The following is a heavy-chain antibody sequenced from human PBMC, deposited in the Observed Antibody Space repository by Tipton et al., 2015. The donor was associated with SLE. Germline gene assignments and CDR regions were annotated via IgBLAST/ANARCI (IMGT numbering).Heavy chain of an antibody. Sequence: LRLSCTVSGGSISSYYWSWIRQPPGKGLEWIGYIYYSGSTNYNPSLKSRVTISVDTSKNQFSLKLSSVTAADTAVYYCARFTYCSSTSCWVGGMDVWGQGTTVTVSS. CDR1: GGSISSYY. CDR2: IYYSGST. D-gene: IGHD2-2*01. J-gene: IGHJ6*02. CDR3: ARFTYCSSTSCWVGGMDV. V-gene: IGHV4-59*01.